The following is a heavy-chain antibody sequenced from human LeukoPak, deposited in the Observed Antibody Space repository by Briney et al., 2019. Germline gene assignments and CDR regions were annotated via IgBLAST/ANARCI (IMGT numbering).Heavy chain of an antibody. V-gene: IGHV3-30*04. J-gene: IGHJ4*02. CDR2: ISYDGSNK. CDR1: GFTFSSYA. CDR3: ARDRYSYGPRDFDY. Sequence: GGSLRLSCVASGFTFSSYAMHWVRQSPGKGLEWVAAISYDGSNKNYADSVKGRFTISRDNFKNTLYLQMNSLRVEDTAVYYCARDRYSYGPRDFDYWGQGTLVTVSS. D-gene: IGHD5-18*01.